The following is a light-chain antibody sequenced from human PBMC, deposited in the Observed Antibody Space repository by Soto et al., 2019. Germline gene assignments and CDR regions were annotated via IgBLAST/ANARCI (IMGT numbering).Light chain of an antibody. Sequence: DIRMTQSPSSLSASVGGGVTITCRASQSVSRFLNWYQQKPGKAPKLLIYAASSLQSGVPSRFSGSGSGTDFTLTISSLQPEDFATYYCQQANSFPLTFGGGTKVEIK. CDR1: QSVSRF. V-gene: IGKV1-39*01. CDR3: QQANSFPLT. J-gene: IGKJ4*01. CDR2: AAS.